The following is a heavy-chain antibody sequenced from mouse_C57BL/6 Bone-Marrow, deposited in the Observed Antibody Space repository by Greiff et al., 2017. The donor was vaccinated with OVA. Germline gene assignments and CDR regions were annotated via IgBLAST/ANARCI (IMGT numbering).Heavy chain of an antibody. CDR1: GFSLTSYA. CDR2: IWPGGGT. Sequence: VQLVESGPGLVAPSQSLSITCTVSGFSLTSYAISWVRQPPGQGLEWLGVIWPGGGTNYNSALKSRLSISKDNSKSQVFLKMNSLQTDDTARYYCARNPLDYGRSDAMDYWGQGTSVTVSS. CDR3: ARNPLDYGRSDAMDY. J-gene: IGHJ4*01. D-gene: IGHD1-1*01. V-gene: IGHV2-9-1*01.